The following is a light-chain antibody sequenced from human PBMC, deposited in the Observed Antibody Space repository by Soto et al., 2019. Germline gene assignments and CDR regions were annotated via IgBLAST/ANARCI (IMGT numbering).Light chain of an antibody. CDR1: SSNIGNNA. J-gene: IGLJ1*01. V-gene: IGLV1-36*01. CDR2: YDD. Sequence: QSVLTQPPSVSEAPRQRVTISCSGSSSNIGNNAVYWYQQLPGKAPKLLIYYDDLLPSGVSDRFSGSKSGTSASLAISGLQSEDEADYYCAAWDDSLKEYVFGTGTKVTVL. CDR3: AAWDDSLKEYV.